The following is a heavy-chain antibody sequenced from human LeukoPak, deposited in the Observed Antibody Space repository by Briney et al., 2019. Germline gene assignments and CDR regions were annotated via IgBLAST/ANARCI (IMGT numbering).Heavy chain of an antibody. CDR1: GFTFDDYA. Sequence: GRSLTLSCAASGFTFDDYAMHWVPQASGRGLEGVSGISWNSGSISYADSVKGRFTISRDNAKNSLYLQMNSLRAEDMALYYCAKARDSSGWYYSSAFDIWGQGTMVTVSS. CDR3: AKARDSSGWYYSSAFDI. CDR2: ISWNSGSI. D-gene: IGHD6-19*01. V-gene: IGHV3-9*03. J-gene: IGHJ3*02.